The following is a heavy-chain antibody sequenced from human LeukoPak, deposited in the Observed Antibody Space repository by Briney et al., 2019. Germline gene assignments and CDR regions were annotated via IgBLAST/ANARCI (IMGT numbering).Heavy chain of an antibody. CDR2: INPNSGDT. J-gene: IGHJ4*02. D-gene: IGHD3-22*01. V-gene: IGHV1-2*02. Sequence: ASVKVSCKASGYTFTGYYMHWVRQAPGQGLEWMGWINPNSGDTNYAQKFQGRVTMTRDTSISTAYMELSSLRSDDTAVYFCARRYYDSSGYFIDYWGQGTLVTVSS. CDR3: ARRYYDSSGYFIDY. CDR1: GYTFTGYY.